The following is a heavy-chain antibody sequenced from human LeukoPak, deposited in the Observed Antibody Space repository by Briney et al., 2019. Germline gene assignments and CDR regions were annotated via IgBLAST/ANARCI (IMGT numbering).Heavy chain of an antibody. D-gene: IGHD2/OR15-2a*01. CDR2: IRTDGSST. V-gene: IGHV3-74*01. J-gene: IGHJ4*02. CDR1: GFTFSDYW. CDR3: ATRAIFSND. Sequence: GGSLRLSCAASGFTFSDYWMHWVRHAPGKGLVWVSHIRTDGSSTTYADSVRGRFIISRDNASNTLYLQMKSLRVGDTSVYYCATRAIFSNDWGQGALVTVSS.